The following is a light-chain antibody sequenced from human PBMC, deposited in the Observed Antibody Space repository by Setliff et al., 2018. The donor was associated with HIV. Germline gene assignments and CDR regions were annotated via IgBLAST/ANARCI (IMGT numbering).Light chain of an antibody. CDR1: TSNMEAGYD. CDR2: RNR. CDR3: QSYDSMLSGYV. J-gene: IGLJ1*01. V-gene: IGLV1-40*03. Sequence: SALAQPPSVSGAPGQRVTISCTGSTSNMEAGYDVHWYQQLPGTAPKLLIYRNRNRPSGVPDRFSGSKSGASASLAIGGLQAEDEGDYYCQSYDSMLSGYVFGTGTKVTVL.